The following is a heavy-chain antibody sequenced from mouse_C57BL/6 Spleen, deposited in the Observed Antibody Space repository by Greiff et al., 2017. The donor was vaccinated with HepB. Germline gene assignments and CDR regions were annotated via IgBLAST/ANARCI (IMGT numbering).Heavy chain of an antibody. CDR2: IYPGDGDT. V-gene: IGHV1-82*01. CDR3: ARWGISSGAMDY. CDR1: GYAFSSSW. J-gene: IGHJ4*01. D-gene: IGHD1-1*01. Sequence: QVQLKQSGPELVKPGASVKISCKASGYAFSSSWMNWVKQRPGKGLEWIGRIYPGDGDTNYNGKFKGKATLTADKSSSTAYMQLSSLTSEDSAVYFCARWGISSGAMDYWGQGTSVTVSS.